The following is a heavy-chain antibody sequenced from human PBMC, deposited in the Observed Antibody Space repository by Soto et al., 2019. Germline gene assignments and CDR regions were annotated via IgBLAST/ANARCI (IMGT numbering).Heavy chain of an antibody. CDR2: IYYSGST. V-gene: IGHV4-39*01. CDR1: CGSISSSSYY. CDR3: ARHQSHSSSYVDP. Sequence: QLQLQESGPGLVKPSETLSLTCTVSCGSISSSSYYWGWIRQPPGKGLEWIGSIYYSGSTYYNPSLKSRVTISVDTSKNQFSLKLSSVTAADTAVYYCARHQSHSSSYVDPWGQGTLVTVSS. D-gene: IGHD6-13*01. J-gene: IGHJ5*02.